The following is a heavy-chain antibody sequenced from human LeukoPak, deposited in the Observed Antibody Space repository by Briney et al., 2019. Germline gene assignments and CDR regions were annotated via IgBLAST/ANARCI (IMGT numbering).Heavy chain of an antibody. Sequence: SETLSLTCTVSGGSISSHYWSWIRQPPGKGLEWIGYIYYSGSTNYNPSLKSRVTISVDTSKNQFSLKLGSVTAADTAVYYCARAEGQTFDYWGQGTLVTVSS. CDR3: ARAEGQTFDY. V-gene: IGHV4-59*11. CDR1: GGSISSHY. CDR2: IYYSGST. J-gene: IGHJ4*02.